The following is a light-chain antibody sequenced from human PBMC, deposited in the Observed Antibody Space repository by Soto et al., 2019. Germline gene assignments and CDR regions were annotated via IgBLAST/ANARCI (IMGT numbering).Light chain of an antibody. Sequence: QSALTQPPSASGSPGQSVTISCTGTSSAVGGYNYVSWYQQHPGKAPKLMIYEVSKRPSGVPDRFSGSKSGNTASLTVSGLQAEDEADYYCSSYAGSRYVFGTGTKLTVL. CDR3: SSYAGSRYV. CDR1: SSAVGGYNY. CDR2: EVS. V-gene: IGLV2-8*01. J-gene: IGLJ1*01.